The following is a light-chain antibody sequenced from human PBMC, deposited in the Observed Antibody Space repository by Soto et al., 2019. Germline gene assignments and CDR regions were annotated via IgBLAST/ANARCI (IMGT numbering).Light chain of an antibody. J-gene: IGKJ4*01. V-gene: IGKV3-11*01. Sequence: EIVLTQSPATLSLSPGERATLSCRASQTVSSSLAWYQQKPGQAPRPLIYEVSNRATGIPARFSGSGSGADFTLTISSLEPGDLALYYCQQHINSPLTFGGGTKV. CDR1: QTVSSS. CDR3: QQHINSPLT. CDR2: EVS.